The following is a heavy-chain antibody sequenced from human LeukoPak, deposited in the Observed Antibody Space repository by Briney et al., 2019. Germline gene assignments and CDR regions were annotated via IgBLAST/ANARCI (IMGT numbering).Heavy chain of an antibody. Sequence: PGGSLRLSCAASGFTFSSYGMHWVRQAPGKGLEWVAFIRYDGSNKYYADSVKGRFTISRDNSKNTLYLQMNSLRAEDTAVYYCAKDRASHYDFWSGYLGYFDYWGQGTLVTVSS. J-gene: IGHJ4*02. D-gene: IGHD3-3*01. V-gene: IGHV3-30*02. CDR3: AKDRASHYDFWSGYLGYFDY. CDR1: GFTFSSYG. CDR2: IRYDGSNK.